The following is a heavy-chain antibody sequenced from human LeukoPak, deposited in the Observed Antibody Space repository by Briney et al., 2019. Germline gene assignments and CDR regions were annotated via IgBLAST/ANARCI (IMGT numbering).Heavy chain of an antibody. Sequence: SQTLSLTCTVSGGSISSGGYYWSWIRQHPGKGLEWIGYIYYSGSTYYNPSLKSRVTISVDTSKNQFSLKLSSVTAADTAVYYCASGPSKYYYYYGMDAWGQGTTVTVSS. V-gene: IGHV4-31*03. CDR2: IYYSGST. J-gene: IGHJ6*02. CDR1: GGSISSGGYY. CDR3: ASGPSKYYYYYGMDA.